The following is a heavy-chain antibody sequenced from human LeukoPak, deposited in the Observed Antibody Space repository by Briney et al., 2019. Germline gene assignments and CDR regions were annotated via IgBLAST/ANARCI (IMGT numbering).Heavy chain of an antibody. Sequence: ASVKVSCKASGYSFTRYFIHWVRQAPGQGLEWMGIIIPSDGSTSYAQKFQGRVTMTRDTSTSTVYMELSSLRSEDTAVYYCARGKVVTMVRGVIITYVDYWGQGTLVTVSS. CDR1: GYSFTRYF. V-gene: IGHV1-46*01. CDR3: ARGKVVTMVRGVIITYVDY. D-gene: IGHD3-10*01. J-gene: IGHJ4*02. CDR2: IIPSDGST.